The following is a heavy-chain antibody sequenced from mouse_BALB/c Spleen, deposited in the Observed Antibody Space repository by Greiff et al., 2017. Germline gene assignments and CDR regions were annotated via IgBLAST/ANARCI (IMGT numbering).Heavy chain of an antibody. CDR2: INPYNDGT. CDR1: GYTFTSYV. D-gene: IGHD1-1*01. J-gene: IGHJ1*01. Sequence: VQLQQSGPELVKPGASVKMSCKASGYTFTSYVMHWVKQKPGQGLEWIGYINPYNDGTKYNEKFKGKATLTSDKSSSTAYMELSSLTSEDSAVYYCARCGSSYEDWYFDVWGAGTTVTVSS. CDR3: ARCGSSYEDWYFDV. V-gene: IGHV1-14*01.